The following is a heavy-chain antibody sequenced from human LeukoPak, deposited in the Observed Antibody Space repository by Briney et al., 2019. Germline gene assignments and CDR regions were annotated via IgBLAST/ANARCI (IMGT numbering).Heavy chain of an antibody. Sequence: GGSLRLSCAASGFTFDDYAMHWVRQAPGKGLEWVSGISWNSGSIGYADSVKGRFTISRDNAKNSLYLQMNSLGAEDMALYYRAKDSGYYFNYAFDIWGQGTMVTVSS. V-gene: IGHV3-9*03. D-gene: IGHD3-22*01. CDR2: ISWNSGSI. CDR3: AKDSGYYFNYAFDI. J-gene: IGHJ3*02. CDR1: GFTFDDYA.